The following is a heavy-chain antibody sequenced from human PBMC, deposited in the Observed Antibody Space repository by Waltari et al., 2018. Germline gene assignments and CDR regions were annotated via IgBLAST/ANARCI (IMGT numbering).Heavy chain of an antibody. J-gene: IGHJ4*02. Sequence: QLVQSGTEVQKPAASVRVSRKASVYIFIDHYMPWVRQAPGQGLEWMGWMNPNSGDTNYAQKFQGRVTMTRDTSTSTAYMELTRMTSDDTAIYYCARDGGFDFWGQGSLVTVSS. V-gene: IGHV1-2*02. CDR3: ARDGGFDF. D-gene: IGHD2-15*01. CDR2: MNPNSGDT. CDR1: VYIFIDHY.